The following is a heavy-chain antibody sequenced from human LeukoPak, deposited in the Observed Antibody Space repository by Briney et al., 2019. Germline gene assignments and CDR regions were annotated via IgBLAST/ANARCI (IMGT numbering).Heavy chain of an antibody. J-gene: IGHJ4*02. CDR1: GGSISSSSYY. CDR2: IYYSGST. Sequence: PSETLSLTCTVSGGSISSSSYYWGWIRQPPGKGLEWIGSIYYSGSTYYNPSLKSRVTISVDTSKNQFSLKLSSVTAADTAVYYCARYYYSSSSNYFDYWGQGTLVTVSS. V-gene: IGHV4-39*07. D-gene: IGHD6-6*01. CDR3: ARYYYSSSSNYFDY.